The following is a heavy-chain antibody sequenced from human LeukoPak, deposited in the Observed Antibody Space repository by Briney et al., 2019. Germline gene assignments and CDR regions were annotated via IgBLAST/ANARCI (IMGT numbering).Heavy chain of an antibody. Sequence: SETLSLTCTVSGGSISSYYWSWIRQPPGKGLEWIGYIYYSGSTNYNPSLKSRVTISVDTSKNQFSLKLSSVTAADTAVYYCAAYYYDSSGYYYIFGYWGQGTLVTVSS. D-gene: IGHD3-22*01. J-gene: IGHJ4*02. V-gene: IGHV4-59*01. CDR3: AAYYYDSSGYYYIFGY. CDR1: GGSISSYY. CDR2: IYYSGST.